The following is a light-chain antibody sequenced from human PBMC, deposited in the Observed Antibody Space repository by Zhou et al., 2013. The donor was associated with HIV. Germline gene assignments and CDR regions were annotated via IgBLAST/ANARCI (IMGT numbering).Light chain of an antibody. J-gene: IGKJ2*02. Sequence: IVLTQSPDTLSLSPGERATLSCRASQYIGTSLTWYQQRPGQAPRLLIYDASNRAAGIPARFSGSGSGADFTLTISSLAPEDFAVYYCQQRDNLWTFGQGT. V-gene: IGKV3-11*01. CDR1: QYIGTS. CDR2: DAS. CDR3: QQRDNLWT.